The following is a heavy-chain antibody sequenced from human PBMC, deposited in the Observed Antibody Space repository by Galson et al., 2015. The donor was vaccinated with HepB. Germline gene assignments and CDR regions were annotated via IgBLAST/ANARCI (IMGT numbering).Heavy chain of an antibody. CDR1: GYTLTNYH. D-gene: IGHD2-15*01. Sequence: SVKVSCKASGYTLTNYHFHWVRQAPGQGPEWMGKIFAGGGSTRFAERFQGRVTLTRDSSTSTIYMEVSSLRSDDTAVYYCARETPVTYYFDSWGQGTLVTVAS. CDR2: IFAGGGST. J-gene: IGHJ4*02. V-gene: IGHV1-46*01. CDR3: ARETPVTYYFDS.